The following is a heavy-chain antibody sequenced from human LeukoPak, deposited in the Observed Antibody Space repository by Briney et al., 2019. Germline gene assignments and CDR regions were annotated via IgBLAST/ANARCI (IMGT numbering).Heavy chain of an antibody. Sequence: SQTLSLTCAISGDSVSSKSAAWNWIRQFPSRGLEWLGRTYYRSKWYIDYGVSVKSRITINPDTSKNQFSLQLNSVTPEDTAVYYCTREGGILFDYWGQGILVTVSS. CDR1: GDSVSSKSAA. CDR2: TYYRSKWYI. J-gene: IGHJ4*02. CDR3: TREGGILFDY. D-gene: IGHD3-16*01. V-gene: IGHV6-1*01.